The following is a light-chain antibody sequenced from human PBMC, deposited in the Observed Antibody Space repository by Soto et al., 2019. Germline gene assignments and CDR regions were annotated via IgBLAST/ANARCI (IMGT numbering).Light chain of an antibody. CDR1: QSISNW. CDR3: QQTYSSPQT. Sequence: IQMTQSPSTLSASVGDRVTITCRASQSISNWLAWYQQKPGKAPKLLIYAASDLQSGVPSRFSGSGSGTDFTLTISSLQPEDFATYYCQQTYSSPQTFGQGTKVDIK. V-gene: IGKV1-39*01. J-gene: IGKJ1*01. CDR2: AAS.